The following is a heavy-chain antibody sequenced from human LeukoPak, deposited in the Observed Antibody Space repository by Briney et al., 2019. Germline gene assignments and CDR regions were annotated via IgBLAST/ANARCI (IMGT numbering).Heavy chain of an antibody. J-gene: IGHJ5*02. CDR2: INHSGST. CDR3: ARGVVAVTGTLSWFGP. V-gene: IGHV4-34*01. Sequence: PSETLSLTCAVYGGSFSGYYWSWIRQPPGKGLEWIGEINHSGSTNYNPSLKSRVTISVDTSKNQFSLKLSSVTAADTAVYYCARGVVAVTGTLSWFGPWGQGTLVTVSS. CDR1: GGSFSGYY. D-gene: IGHD6-19*01.